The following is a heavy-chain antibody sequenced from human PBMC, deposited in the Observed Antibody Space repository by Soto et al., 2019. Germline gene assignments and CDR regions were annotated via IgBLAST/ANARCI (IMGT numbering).Heavy chain of an antibody. Sequence: QVQLVQSGAEVKKPGASAKVSCKASGYTFTSYGISWVRQAPGQGLEWMGWISAYNGNTNYAQKLQGRVTMTTDTSTSTAYMELRSLRSDDTAVYYCARAAMVRGVDVPDMDVWGQGTTVTVSS. CDR1: GYTFTSYG. J-gene: IGHJ6*02. V-gene: IGHV1-18*01. D-gene: IGHD3-10*01. CDR2: ISAYNGNT. CDR3: ARAAMVRGVDVPDMDV.